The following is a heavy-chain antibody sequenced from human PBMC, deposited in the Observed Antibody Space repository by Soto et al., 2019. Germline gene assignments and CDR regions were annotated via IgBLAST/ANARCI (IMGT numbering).Heavy chain of an antibody. CDR1: GFTFSGFG. D-gene: IGHD3-16*01. V-gene: IGHV3-33*01. CDR3: AFGNLSYYFDY. Sequence: GGSLRLSCAASGFTFSGFGMHWVRQAPGKGLEWVAIIWYDGSDKYYADSVRGRFTISRDNSKNTLSLQMNSLRAEDTAVYHCAFGNLSYYFDYWGQGTPVTAPQ. J-gene: IGHJ4*02. CDR2: IWYDGSDK.